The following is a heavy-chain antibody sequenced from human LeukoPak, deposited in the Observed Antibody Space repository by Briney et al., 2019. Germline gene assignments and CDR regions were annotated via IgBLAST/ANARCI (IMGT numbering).Heavy chain of an antibody. D-gene: IGHD3-10*01. J-gene: IGHJ4*02. CDR1: GFTFSNYN. V-gene: IGHV3-48*01. CDR3: ARDFAREFTIDY. Sequence: PGGSLRLSCAACGFTFSNYNMNWVRQPPGKGLQWVSYISSSSNIIYYADSVEGRFTISRDNAKSSLLLQMNSLRAEDTAVYYCARDFAREFTIDYWGQGTLVTVSS. CDR2: ISSSSNII.